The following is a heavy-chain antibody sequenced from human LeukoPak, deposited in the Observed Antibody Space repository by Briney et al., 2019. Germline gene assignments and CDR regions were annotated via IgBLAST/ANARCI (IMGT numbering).Heavy chain of an antibody. V-gene: IGHV1-2*02. D-gene: IGHD3-10*01. CDR1: GYPFPYYY. CDR2: LKPNSGGT. J-gene: IGHJ5*02. Sequence: ASVEVSCHASGYPFPYYYMHWGRRAPGQGGEWMGWLKPNSGGTNYTQKVQGRGTMTRATSISAAYMELSRLRSDDTAVYYCASASMVRGVITPYNWFDRWGQGTLVTVSS. CDR3: ASASMVRGVITPYNWFDR.